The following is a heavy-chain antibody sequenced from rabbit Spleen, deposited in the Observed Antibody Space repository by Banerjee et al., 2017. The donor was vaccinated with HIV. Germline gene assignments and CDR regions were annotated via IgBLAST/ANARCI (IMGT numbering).Heavy chain of an antibody. J-gene: IGHJ3*01. CDR2: IYTGSGRT. V-gene: IGHV1S45*01. CDR3: ARGANSNGDGLDL. CDR1: RFSFSDRDV. D-gene: IGHD6-1*01. Sequence: EQLEESGGGLVKPEGSLTLTCKASRFSFSDRDVMCWVRQAPGKGLEWIGCIYTGSGRTYYATWAKGRFTISETSSTTVTLQMTSLTAADTATYFCARGANSNGDGLDLWGPGPLVTVS.